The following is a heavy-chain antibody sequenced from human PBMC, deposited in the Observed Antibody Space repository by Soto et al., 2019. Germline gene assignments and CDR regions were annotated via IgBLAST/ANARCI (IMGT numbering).Heavy chain of an antibody. Sequence: QITLKESGPTLVKPTQTLTLTCTFSGFSLSTSGVGVGWIRQPPGKALEWLALIYWDDDKRYSPSLKSRLTITXXTXKXXVVLTMTNMDPVDTATYYCAHLYSSSWYLVWYFDYWGQGTLVTVSS. J-gene: IGHJ4*02. D-gene: IGHD6-13*01. V-gene: IGHV2-5*02. CDR3: AHLYSSSWYLVWYFDY. CDR1: GFSLSTSGVG. CDR2: IYWDDDK.